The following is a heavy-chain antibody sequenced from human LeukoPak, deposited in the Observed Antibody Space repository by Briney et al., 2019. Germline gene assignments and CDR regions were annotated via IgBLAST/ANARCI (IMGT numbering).Heavy chain of an antibody. J-gene: IGHJ6*03. CDR1: GFTFSSYS. CDR2: ISSSSSYI. D-gene: IGHD6-19*01. V-gene: IGHV3-21*01. CDR3: ARDFRSGWYGYYYYMDV. Sequence: GGSLRLSCVVSGFTFSSYSVNWVRQSPGKGLEWVSYISSSSSYIHYADSVKGRFTISRDNAKNSLYLQMNSLRAEDTAVYYCARDFRSGWYGYYYYMDVWGKGTTVTVSS.